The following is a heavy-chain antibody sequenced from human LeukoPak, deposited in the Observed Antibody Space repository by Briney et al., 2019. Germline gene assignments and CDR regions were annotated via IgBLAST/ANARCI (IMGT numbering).Heavy chain of an antibody. V-gene: IGHV3-21*01. CDR3: ARDWSYYGSGSTL. Sequence: GSLRLSCAASGFTFSSYSMNWVRQAPGKGLEWVSSISSSSSYIYYADSVKGRFTISRDNAKNSLYLQMNSLRAEDTAVYYCARDWSYYGSGSTLWGQGTLVTVSS. D-gene: IGHD3-10*01. CDR1: GFTFSSYS. CDR2: ISSSSSYI. J-gene: IGHJ4*02.